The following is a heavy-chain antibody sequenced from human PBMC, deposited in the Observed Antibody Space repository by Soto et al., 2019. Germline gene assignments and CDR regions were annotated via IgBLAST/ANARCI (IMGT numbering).Heavy chain of an antibody. CDR3: ARNRYYFDY. CDR1: GGSISSYY. V-gene: IGHV4-59*08. CDR2: IYYSGST. Sequence: SETLSLTCTVSGGSISSYYWSWIRQPPGKGLEWIGYIYYSGSTNYNPSLKSRVTISVDTSKNQFSLKLSSVTAADTAVYYCARNRYYFDYWGQGTLVTVSS. J-gene: IGHJ4*02.